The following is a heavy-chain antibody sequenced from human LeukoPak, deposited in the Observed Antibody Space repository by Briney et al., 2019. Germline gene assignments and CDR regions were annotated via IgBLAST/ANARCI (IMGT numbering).Heavy chain of an antibody. V-gene: IGHV4-34*01. CDR1: GGSFSGYY. CDR3: ASLCRSSTSCSRGAFDI. CDR2: INHSGST. D-gene: IGHD2-2*01. Sequence: SETLSLTCAVYGGSFSGYYWSWIRQPPGKGLEWIGEINHSGSTNYNPSLKSRVTISVDTSKNQFSLKLSSVTAADTAVYYCASLCRSSTSCSRGAFDIWAKGQWSPSLQ. J-gene: IGHJ3*02.